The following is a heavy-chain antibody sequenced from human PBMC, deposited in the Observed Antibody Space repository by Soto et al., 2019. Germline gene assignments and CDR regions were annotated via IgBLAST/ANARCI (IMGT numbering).Heavy chain of an antibody. V-gene: IGHV3-23*01. CDR3: AKGGLGDCSTTNGLFHFDY. D-gene: IGHD2-2*01. Sequence: EVQLLGSGGGLVQPGGSLRLSCTASGFTFSRYAMSWVRQAPGKGLEWVSTISDSGSTYYAESVKGRLTISRDNSKHTLYLQMKRLRAEETAVYYCAKGGLGDCSTTNGLFHFDYWGLGALVTVSS. J-gene: IGHJ4*02. CDR2: ISDSGST. CDR1: GFTFSRYA.